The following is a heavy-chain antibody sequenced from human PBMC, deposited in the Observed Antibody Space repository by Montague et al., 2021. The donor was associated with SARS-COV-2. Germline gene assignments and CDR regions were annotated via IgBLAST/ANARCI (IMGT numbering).Heavy chain of an antibody. Sequence: SETLSLTCAVYGGSFSVYYWGWLRKSARSGLEWIAEIKHRGTANYNPSLKSRVSISVDTSKNQFTLKLTSVTAADTAMYYCAKEREVVRAARTLVAFDLWGQGTMVTVSS. CDR3: AKEREVVRAARTLVAFDL. J-gene: IGHJ3*01. V-gene: IGHV4-34*01. CDR1: GGSFSVYY. D-gene: IGHD2-2*01. CDR2: IKHRGTA.